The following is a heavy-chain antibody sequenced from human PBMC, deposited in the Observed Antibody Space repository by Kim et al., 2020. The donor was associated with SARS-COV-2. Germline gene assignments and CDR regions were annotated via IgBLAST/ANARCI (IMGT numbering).Heavy chain of an antibody. D-gene: IGHD2-2*01. CDR2: ISAYNGNT. V-gene: IGHV1-18*01. CDR1: GYTFTSYG. J-gene: IGHJ4*02. Sequence: ASVKVSCKAYGYTFTSYGISWVRQAPGQGLEWMGSISAYNGNTNYAQKLQGRVTMTTDTSTSTAYMELRSLRSDDTAVYYCAKDGSMGSAVLPYYFDYWGQGTLVTVSS. CDR3: AKDGSMGSAVLPYYFDY.